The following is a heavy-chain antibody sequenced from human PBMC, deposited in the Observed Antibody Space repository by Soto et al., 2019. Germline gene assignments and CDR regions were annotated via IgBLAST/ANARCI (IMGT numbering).Heavy chain of an antibody. CDR2: ISYDGSNK. J-gene: IGHJ4*02. Sequence: QVQLVESGGGVVQPGRSLRLSCAASGFTFSSYAMHWVRQAPGKGLEWVAVISYDGSNKYYADSVKGRFTISRDNSKNTLYLQMNSLRAEDTAVYYGARDNGTAFDYWGQGTLVTVSS. CDR3: ARDNGTAFDY. CDR1: GFTFSSYA. V-gene: IGHV3-30-3*01. D-gene: IGHD1-1*01.